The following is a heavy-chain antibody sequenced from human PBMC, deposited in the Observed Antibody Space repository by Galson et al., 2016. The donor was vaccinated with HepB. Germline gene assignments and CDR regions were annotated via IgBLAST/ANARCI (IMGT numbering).Heavy chain of an antibody. Sequence: ETLSLTCAVYGGSFSGYYWSWVRQPPGKGLEWIGEINHSGNTIYNPSLKSRVTTSFDTPKNLFTLQLSSVTAADTAVYYWARDDFWMDSTLGWGQGTLVTVSS. CDR3: ARDDFWMDSTLG. CDR1: GGSFSGYY. D-gene: IGHD3-3*01. CDR2: INHSGNT. V-gene: IGHV4-34*01. J-gene: IGHJ4*02.